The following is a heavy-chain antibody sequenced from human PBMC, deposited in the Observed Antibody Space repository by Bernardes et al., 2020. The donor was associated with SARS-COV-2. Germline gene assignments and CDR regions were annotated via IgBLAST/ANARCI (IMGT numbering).Heavy chain of an antibody. Sequence: SETLSLTCAVSGYSISSGYFWGWIRQPPGKGLEWIASNYHSGSAYYNPSLKGRVTISVDTSKNQFSLQLSSVTAADTAVYYCARSDYGSGSYPLNDYWGQGTLVTVSS. J-gene: IGHJ4*02. CDR3: ARSDYGSGSYPLNDY. V-gene: IGHV4-38-2*01. D-gene: IGHD3-10*01. CDR2: NYHSGSA. CDR1: GYSISSGYF.